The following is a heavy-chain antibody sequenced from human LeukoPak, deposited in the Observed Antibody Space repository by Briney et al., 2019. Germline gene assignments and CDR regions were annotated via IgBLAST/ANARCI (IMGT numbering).Heavy chain of an antibody. CDR3: AKRVVIKSTDYFYYYIHV. Sequence: SGGSLRLSCEASGFSFSDYGMHWVRQAPGKGLEWVAFIRYDGSNKYYADSVKGRFTVSRDNFQSTLYLQMNSLRVEDTAVYYCAKRVVIKSTDYFYYYIHVWGKGTTVTVSS. V-gene: IGHV3-30*02. CDR2: IRYDGSNK. CDR1: GFSFSDYG. D-gene: IGHD3-3*01. J-gene: IGHJ6*03.